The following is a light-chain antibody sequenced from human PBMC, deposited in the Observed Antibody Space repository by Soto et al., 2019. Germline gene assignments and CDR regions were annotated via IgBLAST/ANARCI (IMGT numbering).Light chain of an antibody. V-gene: IGLV2-8*01. J-gene: IGLJ1*01. CDR2: EVS. CDR3: TPYAGTYSFFFV. CDR1: SSDVGAYNY. Sequence: QSVLTQPPSASGSPGQSVTISCTRTSSDVGAYNYVSWYQQLPGKAPKLIIYEVSKRPSGVPDRFSGSKSGNTASLTVSGLQAEDEADYYCTPYAGTYSFFFVFGTGTKVTVL.